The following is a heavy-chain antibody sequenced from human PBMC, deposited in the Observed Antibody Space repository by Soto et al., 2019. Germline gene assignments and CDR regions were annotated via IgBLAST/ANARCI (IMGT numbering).Heavy chain of an antibody. J-gene: IGHJ5*02. CDR3: ARSPCGGDCTRLDP. D-gene: IGHD2-21*02. V-gene: IGHV5-51*01. CDR2: IYPGDSDT. CDR1: GFSFTSYW. Sequence: GESLKISCNGSGFSFTSYWIGWVRQMPGKGLEWMGIIYPGDSDTRYSPSFQGQVIISADKSISTAYLQWSSLKASDTAMCYCARSPCGGDCTRLDPWGQGTLVTVSS.